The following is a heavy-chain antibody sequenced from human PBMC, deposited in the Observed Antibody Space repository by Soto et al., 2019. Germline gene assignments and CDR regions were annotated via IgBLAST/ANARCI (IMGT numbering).Heavy chain of an antibody. CDR2: IYYSGST. CDR1: GGSLSSSSFY. V-gene: IGHV4-39*01. CDR3: ARHVTGYSDARLMFVDY. J-gene: IGHJ4*02. Sequence: ASETLSLTRPVSGGSLSSSSFYLGWVRQPPGEGLEWIGSIYYSGSTYYNPSLKSRVTISVDTSKNQFSLKLSSVTAADTAVYYCARHVTGYSDARLMFVDYWGQGTLVTVSS. D-gene: IGHD4-17*01.